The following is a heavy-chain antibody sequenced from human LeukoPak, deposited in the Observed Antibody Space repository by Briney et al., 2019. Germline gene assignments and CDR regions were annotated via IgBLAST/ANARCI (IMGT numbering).Heavy chain of an antibody. CDR2: IYTSGST. Sequence: PSRTLSLTCTVSGGSISSGSYYWSWIRQPAGKGLEWIGRIYTSGSTNYNPSLKSRVTISVDTSKNQFSLKLSSVTAADTAVYYCAITYYYDSSGYAFDYWGQGTLVTVSS. V-gene: IGHV4-61*02. CDR3: AITYYYDSSGYAFDY. D-gene: IGHD3-22*01. J-gene: IGHJ4*02. CDR1: GGSISSGSYY.